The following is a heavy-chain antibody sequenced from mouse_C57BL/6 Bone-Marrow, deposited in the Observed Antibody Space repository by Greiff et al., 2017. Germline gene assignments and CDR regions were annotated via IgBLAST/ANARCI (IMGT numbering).Heavy chain of an antibody. J-gene: IGHJ4*01. V-gene: IGHV7-3*01. D-gene: IGHD3-2*02. CDR1: VFTFTDYY. Sequence: EVHLVESGGGLVQPGGSLSLSCAASVFTFTDYYMSWVRQPPGKALEWLGFIRNKANGYTTEYVASVKGRFTISRDNSQSILYLQMNALRAEDSATDYCARYGQLRTLYYAMDYWGQGTSVTVAS. CDR2: IRNKANGYTT. CDR3: ARYGQLRTLYYAMDY.